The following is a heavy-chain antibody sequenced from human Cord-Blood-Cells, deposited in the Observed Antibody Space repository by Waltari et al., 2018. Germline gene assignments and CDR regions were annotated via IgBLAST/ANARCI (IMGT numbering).Heavy chain of an antibody. J-gene: IGHJ4*02. Sequence: QVQLVQSGAEVKKPGSSVKVSCKASGGTFSSYAISWVRKAPGQGLEWMGGTIPIFGTPNYAKKFQSRVTMTADESTSTAYMELSSRRSEDTAVYYCARDQGGAYCGGDCYFAYWGQGTLVTVSS. D-gene: IGHD2-21*02. CDR1: GGTFSSYA. CDR3: ARDQGGAYCGGDCYFAY. V-gene: IGHV1-69*01. CDR2: TIPIFGTP.